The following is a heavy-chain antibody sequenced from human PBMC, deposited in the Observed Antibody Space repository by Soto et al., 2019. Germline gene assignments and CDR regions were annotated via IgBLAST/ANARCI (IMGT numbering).Heavy chain of an antibody. Sequence: QGLEWMGWISAYNGNTNYAQKLQGRVTMTTDTSTSTAYMELRSLRSDDTAVYYCARVLMMTFGGVIIRYYFDYWGQGILVTVSS. CDR2: ISAYNGNT. D-gene: IGHD3-16*02. V-gene: IGHV1-18*01. CDR3: ARVLMMTFGGVIIRYYFDY. J-gene: IGHJ4*02.